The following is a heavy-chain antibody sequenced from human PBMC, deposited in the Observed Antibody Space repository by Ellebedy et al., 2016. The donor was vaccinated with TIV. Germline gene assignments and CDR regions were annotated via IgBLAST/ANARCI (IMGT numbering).Heavy chain of an antibody. CDR2: INPNSGGT. D-gene: IGHD3-10*01. Sequence: AASVKVSCKASGYTFTGYYMHWVRQAPGQGLEWMGWINPNSGGTNYAQKFQGRVTMTRDTSISTAYMELSRLRSDDTAVYYCARVRVRGVIYDWFDPWGQGTLVTVSS. J-gene: IGHJ5*02. V-gene: IGHV1-2*02. CDR3: ARVRVRGVIYDWFDP. CDR1: GYTFTGYY.